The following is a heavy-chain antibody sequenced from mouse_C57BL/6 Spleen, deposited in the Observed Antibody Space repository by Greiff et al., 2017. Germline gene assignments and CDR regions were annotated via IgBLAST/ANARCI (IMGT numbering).Heavy chain of an antibody. D-gene: IGHD3-3*01. Sequence: VQLQQSGPVLVKPGASVKMSCKASGYTFTDYYMNWVKQSHGKSLEWIGVINPYNGVTSYNQKFKGKATLTVDKSSSTAYMELNSLTSEDSAVYYCARGLGGDYAMDYWGQGTSVTVSS. V-gene: IGHV1-19*01. J-gene: IGHJ4*01. CDR3: ARGLGGDYAMDY. CDR2: INPYNGVT. CDR1: GYTFTDYY.